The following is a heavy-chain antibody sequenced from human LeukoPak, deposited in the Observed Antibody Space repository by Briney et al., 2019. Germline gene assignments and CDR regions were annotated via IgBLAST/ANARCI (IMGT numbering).Heavy chain of an antibody. CDR2: ISSSGSTI. CDR1: GFTFSSYE. V-gene: IGHV3-48*03. Sequence: GGSLRLSCAASGFTFSSYEMNWVRQAPGKGLEWVSYISSSGSTIYYADSVKGRFTISRDNAKNSLYLQMNSLRAEDTAVYYCARDLTSYDYVWGSYRYVNAFDIWGQGTMVTVSS. D-gene: IGHD3-16*02. CDR3: ARDLTSYDYVWGSYRYVNAFDI. J-gene: IGHJ3*02.